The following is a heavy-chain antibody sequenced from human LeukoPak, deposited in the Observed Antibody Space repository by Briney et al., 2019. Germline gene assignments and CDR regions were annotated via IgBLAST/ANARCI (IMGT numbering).Heavy chain of an antibody. CDR2: VSGSGDST. J-gene: IGHJ4*02. D-gene: IGHD3-10*01. V-gene: IGHV3-23*01. CDR3: ARCGAAGSYLGYFDS. CDR1: GFTFTSYA. Sequence: GGSLRLSCAASGFTFTSYAMSWVRQAPGKGLDWVSAVSGSGDSTYYADSVKGRFTFSRDNSKNTLYLQMNSLRAEDTAVYFCARCGAAGSYLGYFDSWGQGTLVTVSS.